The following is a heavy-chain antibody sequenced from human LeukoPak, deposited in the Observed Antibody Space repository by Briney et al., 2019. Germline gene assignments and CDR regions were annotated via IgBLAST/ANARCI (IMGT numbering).Heavy chain of an antibody. CDR2: IYYSGST. CDR1: GGSISSSSYY. D-gene: IGHD2-2*01. V-gene: IGHV4-39*02. CDR3: ARGPTYQPIDF. Sequence: PSETLSLTCNVSGGSISSSSYYWGWIRQPPGKGLEWIGSIYYSGSTYYNPSLKSRVTISVDTSKNHFSLKLSSVTAADTAVYYCARGPTYQPIDFWGQGTLVTVSS. J-gene: IGHJ4*02.